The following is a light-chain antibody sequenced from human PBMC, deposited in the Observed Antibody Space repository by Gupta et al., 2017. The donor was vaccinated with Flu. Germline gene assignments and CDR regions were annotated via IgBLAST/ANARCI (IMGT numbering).Light chain of an antibody. V-gene: IGKV3-15*01. Sequence: PATLSVSAGESATLAGKTIQGVSVNLAWYQQKRGQAPSLLIYAASIWATGVPARFTASGSGTEFTLTITSLKSEDVAIYYCQQYNHWPHAFGGGTKVEIK. CDR2: AAS. J-gene: IGKJ4*01. CDR3: QQYNHWPHA. CDR1: QGVSVN.